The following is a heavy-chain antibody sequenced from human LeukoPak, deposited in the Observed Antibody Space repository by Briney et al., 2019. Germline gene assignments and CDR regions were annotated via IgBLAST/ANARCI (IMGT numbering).Heavy chain of an antibody. Sequence: GGTLRLSCAASGFTFSSSAMSWVRQAPGKGLEWVSSISGSGSGGSTYYADSVKGRFTISRDNSKNTLYLQMNSLRAEDTAVYYCARDRHQGAFDMWGQGTMVIVSS. CDR3: ARDRHQGAFDM. CDR2: ISGSGSGGST. CDR1: GFTFSSSA. D-gene: IGHD2-2*01. V-gene: IGHV3-23*01. J-gene: IGHJ3*02.